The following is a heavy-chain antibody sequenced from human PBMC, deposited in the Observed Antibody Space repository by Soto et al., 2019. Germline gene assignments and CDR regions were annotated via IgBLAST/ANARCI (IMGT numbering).Heavy chain of an antibody. D-gene: IGHD3-16*01. CDR1: GGSFSSYS. CDR2: IIPFGNIP. J-gene: IGHJ4*02. V-gene: IGHV1-69*02. CDR3: ASVTALTNAAMLIAY. Sequence: QVQLVQSGAEVKKPGSSVKVSCKASGGSFSSYSYNWVRQAPGQGLEWMGRIIPFGNIPNYGPAFQDRVTISAYTSASTVYMVLRSLTSEDTALYYCASVTALTNAAMLIAYWCQGTLVTVSS.